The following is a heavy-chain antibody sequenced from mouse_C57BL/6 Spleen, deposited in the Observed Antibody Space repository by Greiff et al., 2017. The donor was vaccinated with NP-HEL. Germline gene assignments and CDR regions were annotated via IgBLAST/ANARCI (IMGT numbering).Heavy chain of an antibody. D-gene: IGHD2-1*01. J-gene: IGHJ2*01. Sequence: EVHLVESGGGLVKPGGSLKLSCAASGFTFSSYAMSWVRQTPEKRLEWVATISDGGSYTYYPDNVKGRFTISRDNAKNNLYLQMSHLKSEDTAMYYCARGLYYAHYWGQGTTLTVSS. CDR3: ARGLYYAHY. CDR1: GFTFSSYA. CDR2: ISDGGSYT. V-gene: IGHV5-4*01.